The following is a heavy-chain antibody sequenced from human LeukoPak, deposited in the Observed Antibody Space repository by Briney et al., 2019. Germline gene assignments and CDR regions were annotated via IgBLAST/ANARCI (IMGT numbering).Heavy chain of an antibody. CDR1: GFTFSGSY. CDR3: ARAVAVSVGRYYGMDV. D-gene: IGHD4-17*01. J-gene: IGHJ6*02. Sequence: PGGSLKLSCAASGFTFSGSYMHWVRQASGKGLEWVGLIRSIPNSYTTVYAASVKGRFTISRDNAKNSLYLQMSSLRAEDTAVYYCARAVAVSVGRYYGMDVWGQGTTVTVSS. V-gene: IGHV3-73*01. CDR2: IRSIPNSYTT.